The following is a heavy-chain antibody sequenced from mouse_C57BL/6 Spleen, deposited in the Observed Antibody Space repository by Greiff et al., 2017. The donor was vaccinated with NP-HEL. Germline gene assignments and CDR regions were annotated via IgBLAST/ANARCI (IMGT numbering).Heavy chain of an antibody. CDR2: FHPYNDDT. CDR3: ARGYGSSYDYYAMDY. Sequence: QVHVKQSGAELVKPGASVKMSCKASGYTFTTYPIEWMKQNHGKSLEWIGNFHPYNDDTKYNEKFKGKATLTVEKSSSTVYLELSRLTSDDSAVYYCARGYGSSYDYYAMDYWGQGTSVTVSS. J-gene: IGHJ4*01. CDR1: GYTFTTYP. D-gene: IGHD1-1*01. V-gene: IGHV1-47*01.